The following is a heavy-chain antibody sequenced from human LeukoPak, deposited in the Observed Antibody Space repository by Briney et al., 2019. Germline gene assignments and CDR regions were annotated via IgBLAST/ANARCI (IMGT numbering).Heavy chain of an antibody. CDR3: ATKQWLAPPPDS. V-gene: IGHV3-74*01. Sequence: PGGSLRLSCAASGFTFSKYWMLWVRQAPGKGLESVSRINTDGTVTTYADSVKGRFTVSRDNADNTMFLQMTSVRDEDMAVYYCATKQWLAPPPDSWGQGTPVTVSS. D-gene: IGHD6-19*01. CDR1: GFTFSKYW. J-gene: IGHJ4*02. CDR2: INTDGTVT.